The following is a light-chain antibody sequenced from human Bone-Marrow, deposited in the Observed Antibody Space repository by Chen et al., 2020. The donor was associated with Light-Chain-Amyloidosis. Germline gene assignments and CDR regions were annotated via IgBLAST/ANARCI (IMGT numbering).Light chain of an antibody. V-gene: IGKV4-1*01. CDR1: QSVYGSDNRNY. Sequence: DIVMTRSTVSLAVSLGERATITCKSSQSVYGSDNRNYLAWYQQKPGQPLKVLFYWASTRQTGVPDRFSGSGSGTDFTLTISRLQAEDVAVYYCQQYFSLPITFGQGTRLEIK. J-gene: IGKJ5*01. CDR3: QQYFSLPIT. CDR2: WAS.